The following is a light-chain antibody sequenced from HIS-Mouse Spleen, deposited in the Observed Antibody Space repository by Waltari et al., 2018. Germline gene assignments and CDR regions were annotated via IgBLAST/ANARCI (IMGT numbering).Light chain of an antibody. CDR2: EAS. CDR1: ALPKKY. CDR3: YSTDSSGNHRV. V-gene: IGLV3-10*01. Sequence: SYELTQPPSVSVSPGQTARITCSGDALPKKYAYWYQQKSGQAPELVIYEASKRPAGIPEGFSGSSSGTMATLTISGAQVEDEADYYCYSTDSSGNHRVFGGGTKLTVL. J-gene: IGLJ2*01.